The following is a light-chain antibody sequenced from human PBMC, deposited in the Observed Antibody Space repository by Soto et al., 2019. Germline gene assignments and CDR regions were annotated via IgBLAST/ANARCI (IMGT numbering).Light chain of an antibody. J-gene: IGKJ4*01. CDR3: QQSHSSPLT. CDR2: AAS. Sequence: QMTQSPSSLFASVGDRVTITCRASQSISSHLNWYQQKVGQTPRLLIYAASTLQSEVPPRFSGSGSGTEFTHTISGLQREDFATYYYQQSHSSPLTFGGGTKIQI. V-gene: IGKV1-39*01. CDR1: QSISSH.